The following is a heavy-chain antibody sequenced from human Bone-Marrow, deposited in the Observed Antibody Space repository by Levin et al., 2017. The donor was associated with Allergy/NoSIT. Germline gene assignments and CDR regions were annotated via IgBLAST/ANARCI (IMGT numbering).Heavy chain of an antibody. CDR3: ARPDCSGTSCYYFFDS. D-gene: IGHD2-2*01. V-gene: IGHV3-48*02. Sequence: GESLKISCAASGFTFSRYSMNWVRQAPGRGLEWVSYMSRSSSTISYADSVKGRFTISRDNAKNSLYLQMNSLRDEDTAVYYCARPDCSGTSCYYFFDSWGQGALVTVSS. CDR1: GFTFSRYS. CDR2: MSRSSSTI. J-gene: IGHJ4*02.